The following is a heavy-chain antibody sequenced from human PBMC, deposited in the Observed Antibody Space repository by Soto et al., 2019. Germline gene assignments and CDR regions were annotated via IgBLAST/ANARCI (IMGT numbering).Heavy chain of an antibody. CDR3: ARGGLQHALDV. D-gene: IGHD6-13*01. V-gene: IGHV3-74*03. CDR1: GFTLSNYW. Sequence: PGXSLRLSCAASGFTLSNYWMYWFRQAPVKGLVWVSRVNNDGTDTTHADSVRGRFTISRDNAENTLYLQMNSLRAEDTAVYYCARGGLQHALDVWGQGSTVTVSS. CDR2: VNNDGTDT. J-gene: IGHJ6*02.